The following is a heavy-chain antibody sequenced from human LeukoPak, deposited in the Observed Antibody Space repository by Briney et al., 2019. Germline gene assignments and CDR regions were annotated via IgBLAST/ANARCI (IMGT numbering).Heavy chain of an antibody. CDR2: INPSGGST. V-gene: IGHV1-46*01. J-gene: IGHJ5*02. CDR3: AREKDGYCSGGSCHSAGWFDP. Sequence: ASVKVSCKASGYTFTSYYMHWMRQAPGQGLEWMGIINPSGGSTSYAQKFQGRVTMTRDTSTSTVYMELSSLRSEDTAVYYCAREKDGYCSGGSCHSAGWFDPWGQGTLVTVSS. CDR1: GYTFTSYY. D-gene: IGHD2-15*01.